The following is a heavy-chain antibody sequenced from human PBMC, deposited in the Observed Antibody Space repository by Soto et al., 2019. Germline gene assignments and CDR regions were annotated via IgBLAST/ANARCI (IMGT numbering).Heavy chain of an antibody. CDR2: ISAYNGNT. CDR3: ASTIGQQLASGGFDY. Sequence: ASVKVSCKASGYTFTSYGISWVRQAPGQGLEWMGWISAYNGNTNYAQKLQGRVTMTTDTSTSTAYMELRSLRSDDTAVYYCASTIGQQLASGGFDYWGQGTLVTVSS. J-gene: IGHJ4*02. V-gene: IGHV1-18*01. D-gene: IGHD6-13*01. CDR1: GYTFTSYG.